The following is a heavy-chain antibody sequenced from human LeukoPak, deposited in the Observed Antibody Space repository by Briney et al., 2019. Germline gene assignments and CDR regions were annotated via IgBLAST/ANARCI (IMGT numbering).Heavy chain of an antibody. CDR3: ASSVVPAANYFDY. CDR2: INPNSGGT. V-gene: IGHV1-2*02. J-gene: IGHJ4*02. D-gene: IGHD2-2*01. CDR1: GYTFTGYY. Sequence: ASVKVSCKASGYTFTGYYMHWVRQAPGQGLELTGWINPNSGGTNYAQKFQGRVTMTRDTSISTAYMELSRLRSDDTAVYYCASSVVPAANYFDYWGQGTLVTVSS.